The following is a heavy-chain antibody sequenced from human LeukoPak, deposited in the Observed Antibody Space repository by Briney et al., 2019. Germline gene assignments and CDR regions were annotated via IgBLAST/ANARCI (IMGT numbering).Heavy chain of an antibody. J-gene: IGHJ5*02. CDR1: GFTFSAYG. D-gene: IGHD6-13*01. CDR3: AKVAAAAGSGEGNWFDP. Sequence: GGSLRLSCAASGFTFSAYGMHWVRQAPGKGLEWVAFIRYDGSNKYYADSVKGRFTISRDNSKSTLYLQMNSLRAEDTAVYYCAKVAAAAGSGEGNWFDPWGQGTLVTVSS. V-gene: IGHV3-30*02. CDR2: IRYDGSNK.